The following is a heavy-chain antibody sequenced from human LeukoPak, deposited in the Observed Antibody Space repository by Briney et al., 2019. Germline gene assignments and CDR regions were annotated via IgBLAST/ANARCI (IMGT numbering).Heavy chain of an antibody. J-gene: IGHJ4*02. Sequence: ASVKVSCKASGGTFSSYAISWVRQAPGQGLEWMGGIIPIFGTANYAQKFQGRVTITADESTSTAYMELSSLRSEDTAVYYCAGSSTIFGVVILGYWGQGTLVTVSS. CDR2: IIPIFGTA. CDR1: GGTFSSYA. CDR3: AGSSTIFGVVILGY. D-gene: IGHD3-3*01. V-gene: IGHV1-69*13.